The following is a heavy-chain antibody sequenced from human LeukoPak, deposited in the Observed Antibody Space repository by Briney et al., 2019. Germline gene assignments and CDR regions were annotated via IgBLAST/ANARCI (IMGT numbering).Heavy chain of an antibody. Sequence: SETLSLTCTVSGGSISSGSYYWSWIRQPAGKGLEWIGRIYTSGSTNYNPSLKSRVTISVDTSKNQFSLKLSSVTAADTAVYYCASGPRGYFDYWGQGTLLTVSS. CDR2: IYTSGST. J-gene: IGHJ4*02. D-gene: IGHD3-16*01. CDR1: GGSISSGSYY. V-gene: IGHV4-61*02. CDR3: ASGPRGYFDY.